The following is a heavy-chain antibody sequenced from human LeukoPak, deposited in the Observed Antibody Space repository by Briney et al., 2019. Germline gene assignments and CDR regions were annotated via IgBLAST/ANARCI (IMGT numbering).Heavy chain of an antibody. CDR3: ARVRYSNGWGNWFDS. CDR1: GFTFRDYY. J-gene: IGHJ5*01. D-gene: IGHD5-18*01. Sequence: PGGSLRLSCAASGFTFRDYYMSWIRQAPGKGLEWVSHISGSGSTINYADSVKGRFVISRDSAKNSLFLQMNCLRAEDTAVYFCARVRYSNGWGNWFDSWGQGTLVTVSS. CDR2: ISGSGSTI. V-gene: IGHV3-11*04.